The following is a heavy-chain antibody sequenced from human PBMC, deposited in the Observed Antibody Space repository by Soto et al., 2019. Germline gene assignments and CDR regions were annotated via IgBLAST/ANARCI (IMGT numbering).Heavy chain of an antibody. J-gene: IGHJ4*02. D-gene: IGHD2-15*01. CDR1: GGSVNSPNC. Sequence: QVQLQQSGPGLVKPSGTLSLTCAVSGGSVNSPNCWNWVRPPPEKGLEWIGEVHHSGTSNYSPSLKTRLTLSVDKSNNEVSMNLRSVTAADTAIYYCGRANTSSSPIDSWGQGILVTVSS. V-gene: IGHV4-4*02. CDR2: VHHSGTS. CDR3: GRANTSSSPIDS.